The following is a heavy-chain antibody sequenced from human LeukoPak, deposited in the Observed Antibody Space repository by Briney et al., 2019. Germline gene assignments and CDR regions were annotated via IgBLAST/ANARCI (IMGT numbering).Heavy chain of an antibody. CDR2: MSYDGSNK. CDR3: ARDAPTYSSGSFDY. Sequence: PGRSLRLSCAASGFTFSNYAIHWVRQAPGKGLEWVAVMSYDGSNKYYADSVKGRFTISRDNSKSTLYLQMNSLRPEDTAVYYCARDAPTYSSGSFDYWGQGTLVTVSS. J-gene: IGHJ4*02. CDR1: GFTFSNYA. V-gene: IGHV3-30-3*01. D-gene: IGHD6-19*01.